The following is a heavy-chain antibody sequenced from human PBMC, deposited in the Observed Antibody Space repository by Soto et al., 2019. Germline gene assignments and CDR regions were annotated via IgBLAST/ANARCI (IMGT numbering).Heavy chain of an antibody. V-gene: IGHV4-39*01. CDR1: GGSIRNSSYY. D-gene: IGHD3-22*01. CDR3: ARTDSSGYRYYYYGMDV. J-gene: IGHJ6*01. Sequence: SDTLSLTSTFSGGSIRNSSYYRGWLRQPPGSGLEWIGSTYYSGSTYYNRSLKSRVHISVDTSKTKFSLKLSSVTAADTAVYYCARTDSSGYRYYYYGMDVWGQGTKGT. CDR2: TYYSGST.